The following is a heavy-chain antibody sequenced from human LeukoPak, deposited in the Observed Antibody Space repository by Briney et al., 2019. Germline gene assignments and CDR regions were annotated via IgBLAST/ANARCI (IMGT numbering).Heavy chain of an antibody. Sequence: GGSLRLSCAASGFTFSSYHMTWVRQAPGKGVEGGASIGESGDTTYYLDSVKGRFIISRDNSKNTLYLQIRTLRAEDTAVYYCANYGSGSYPRNHSGYWGQGTQVTVSS. V-gene: IGHV3-23*01. CDR2: IGESGDTT. CDR1: GFTFSSYH. D-gene: IGHD3-10*01. J-gene: IGHJ4*02. CDR3: ANYGSGSYPRNHSGY.